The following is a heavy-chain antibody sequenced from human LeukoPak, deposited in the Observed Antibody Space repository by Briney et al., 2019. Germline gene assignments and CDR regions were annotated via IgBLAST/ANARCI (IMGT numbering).Heavy chain of an antibody. D-gene: IGHD1-26*01. Sequence: TGGSLRLSCADSGFTFSNYAMYWVRQAPGKGLENVAGIGSNGDSTYYANSVKGRFTISRDNSKNTLFLQMGSLRAEDMAVYYCARGNVVGATRPFVYWSQGTLVTVSS. J-gene: IGHJ4*02. CDR2: IGSNGDST. CDR1: GFTFSNYA. CDR3: ARGNVVGATRPFVY. V-gene: IGHV3-64*01.